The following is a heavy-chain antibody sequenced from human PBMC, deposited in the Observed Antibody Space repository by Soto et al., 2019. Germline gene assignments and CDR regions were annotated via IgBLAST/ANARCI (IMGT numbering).Heavy chain of an antibody. J-gene: IGHJ6*02. CDR3: ARERAIAALLGGYYYGMDV. CDR2: TYYRSKWYN. Sequence: SQTLSLTCAISGDSVSSNSAAWNCIRQCPSRGLEWLGRTYYRSKWYNDYAVSVKSRITINPDTSKNQFSLQLNSVTPEDTAVYYCARERAIAALLGGYYYGMDVWGQGTTVTVSS. CDR1: GDSVSSNSAA. D-gene: IGHD6-13*01. V-gene: IGHV6-1*01.